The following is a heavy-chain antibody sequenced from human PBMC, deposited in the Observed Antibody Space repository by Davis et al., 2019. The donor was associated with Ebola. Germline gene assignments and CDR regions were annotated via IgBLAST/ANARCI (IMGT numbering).Heavy chain of an antibody. CDR2: IIPIFGTA. J-gene: IGHJ6*02. Sequence: SVTVSCKASGGTFSSYAISWPRQAPGQGLEWMGGIIPIFGTANYAQKFQGRVTITADKSTSTAYMELSSLRSEDTAVYYCAGCFEYYYYGMDVWGQGTTVTVSS. V-gene: IGHV1-69*06. CDR1: GGTFSSYA. CDR3: AGCFEYYYYGMDV. D-gene: IGHD2-15*01.